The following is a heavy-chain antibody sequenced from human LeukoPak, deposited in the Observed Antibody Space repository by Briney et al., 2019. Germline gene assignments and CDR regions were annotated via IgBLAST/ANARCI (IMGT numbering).Heavy chain of an antibody. CDR3: ARGRFGAFDI. D-gene: IGHD3-16*01. CDR1: GYTFTSND. Sequence: ASVTVSCKASGYTFTSNDINWVRQATGQGLEWMGWMSPNSGNTDYAQKFQGRVTMTRNTSIGTAYMELSSLRSEDTAVYYCARGRFGAFDIWGQGTMVTVSS. V-gene: IGHV1-8*01. J-gene: IGHJ3*02. CDR2: MSPNSGNT.